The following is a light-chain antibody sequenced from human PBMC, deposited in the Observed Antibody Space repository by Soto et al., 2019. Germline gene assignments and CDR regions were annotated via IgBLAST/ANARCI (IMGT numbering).Light chain of an antibody. CDR2: GAS. Sequence: EIVMTQSPATLSVSPGERATLSCGASQSVSIDLAWYQQKPGQAPRLLIYGASTRATGIPARFSGSRSGAEFTLTINSLQSEDFAVYYCQPYNNWPLTFGGGTKVDIK. CDR3: QPYNNWPLT. V-gene: IGKV3-15*01. J-gene: IGKJ4*01. CDR1: QSVSID.